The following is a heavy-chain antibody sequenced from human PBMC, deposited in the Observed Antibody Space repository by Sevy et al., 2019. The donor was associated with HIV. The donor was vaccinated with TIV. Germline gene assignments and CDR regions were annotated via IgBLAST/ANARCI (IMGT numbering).Heavy chain of an antibody. J-gene: IGHJ6*02. V-gene: IGHV4-39*01. CDR2: SYYTGST. Sequence: SETLSLTCNVSGGSISSSYYWGWIRQPPGKGLEWIGSSYYTGSTYYKTSLKSRITVTVGRAKNQLSLRLTTVTAADTAVYYCAKLETVYYYGMDVWGQGIMVTVSS. D-gene: IGHD1-1*01. CDR3: AKLETVYYYGMDV. CDR1: GGSISSSYY.